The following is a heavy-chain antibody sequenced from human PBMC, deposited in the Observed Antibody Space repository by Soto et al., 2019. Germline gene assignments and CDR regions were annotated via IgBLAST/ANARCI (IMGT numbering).Heavy chain of an antibody. CDR1: GYTFSSYW. J-gene: IGHJ6*02. D-gene: IGHD1-1*01. V-gene: IGHV3-74*01. Sequence: GGSLRLSCAASGYTFSSYWMHWDSQAPRKGLEWVARINSDGSTTTYAASVKGRFTISRDNAWDTALLQMSSLRVEDTAVYYCATYKDYYDMDVWGQGTTVTVS. CDR3: ATYKDYYDMDV. CDR2: INSDGSTT.